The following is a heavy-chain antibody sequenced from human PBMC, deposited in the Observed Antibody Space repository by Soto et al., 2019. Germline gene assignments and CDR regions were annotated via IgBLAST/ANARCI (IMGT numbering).Heavy chain of an antibody. D-gene: IGHD2-2*01. CDR2: FFVGGNT. CDR3: ARGMGEYQLLSRWFDP. J-gene: IGHJ5*02. V-gene: IGHV4-39*01. CDR1: GGSIGSTTYY. Sequence: PSETLSLTCTVSGGSIGSTTYYWGWMRQPPGKGLEWIASFFVGGNTYYNPSLKSRVTISVDTSKNQFSLKLSSVTAADTAVYYCARGMGEYQLLSRWFDPWGQGTLVT.